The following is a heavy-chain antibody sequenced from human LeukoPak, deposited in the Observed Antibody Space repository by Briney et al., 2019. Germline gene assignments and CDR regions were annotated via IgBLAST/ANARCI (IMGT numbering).Heavy chain of an antibody. V-gene: IGHV3-7*01. D-gene: IGHD2-15*01. J-gene: IGHJ4*02. CDR3: ARDLSCSGGSCYLFDY. CDR2: IKQDGSEK. CDR1: GFTFSSYW. Sequence: TGGSLRLSCAASGFTFSSYWMSWVRQAPGKGLEWVANIKQDGSEKYYVDSVKGRFTISRDNAKNSLYLQMNSLRAEDTAVYYCARDLSCSGGSCYLFDYWGQGTLVTVSS.